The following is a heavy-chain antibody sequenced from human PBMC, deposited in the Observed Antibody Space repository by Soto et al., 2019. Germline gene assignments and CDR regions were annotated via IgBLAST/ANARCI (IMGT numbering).Heavy chain of an antibody. CDR3: ARIVGGITIFGVVTHSPYYYGMDV. CDR1: GGTFSSYA. D-gene: IGHD3-3*01. J-gene: IGHJ6*02. CDR2: IIPIFGTA. Sequence: SVKVSCKASGGTFSSYAMSWVRQAPGQGLEWMGGIIPIFGTANYAQKFQGRVTITADKSTSTAYMELSSLRSEDTAVYYCARIVGGITIFGVVTHSPYYYGMDVWGQGTTVTVSS. V-gene: IGHV1-69*06.